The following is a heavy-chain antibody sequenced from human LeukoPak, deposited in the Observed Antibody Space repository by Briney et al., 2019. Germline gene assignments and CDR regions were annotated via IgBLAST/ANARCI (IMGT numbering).Heavy chain of an antibody. V-gene: IGHV4-39*01. J-gene: IGHJ4*02. D-gene: IGHD6-13*01. CDR3: ARRAYSSSWSFFDY. CDR2: IYYSGST. Sequence: SETLSLTCTVSGGSISSSSYYWGWIRQPPGKWLEWIGSIYYSGSTYYNPSLKSRVTISVDTSKNQFSLKLSSVTAADTAVYYCARRAYSSSWSFFDYWGQGTLVTVSS. CDR1: GGSISSSSYY.